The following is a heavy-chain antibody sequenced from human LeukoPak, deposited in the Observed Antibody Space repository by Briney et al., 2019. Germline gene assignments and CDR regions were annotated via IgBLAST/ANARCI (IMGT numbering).Heavy chain of an antibody. CDR1: GYNFVNYN. V-gene: IGHV1-46*01. J-gene: IGHJ4*01. CDR2: INLRDGIR. D-gene: IGHD2-15*01. Sequence: GASVEVSCKTSGYNFVNYNMHWVRQAPGQGLEWMGIINLRDGIRTYAQKFQGRVTVTADTSTSTFYIEISSLTFEDTAIYYCARDNTKWSFDYWGQGTLVSVSS. CDR3: ARDNTKWSFDY.